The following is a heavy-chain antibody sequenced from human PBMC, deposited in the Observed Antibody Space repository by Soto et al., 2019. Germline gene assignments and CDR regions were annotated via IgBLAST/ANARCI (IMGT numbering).Heavy chain of an antibody. Sequence: EVQLVESGGGLVQPGGSLRLSCAASGFTFSNYGMNWVRQAPGKGLEWVSGISASGGNAYYADSVKGRFTISRDNSKNTLYLQMNNLRVEDKAVYYCADGGEWSFNFEYWGQGTLVTVSS. D-gene: IGHD3-3*01. CDR1: GFTFSNYG. CDR2: ISASGGNA. J-gene: IGHJ4*02. V-gene: IGHV3-23*04. CDR3: ADGGEWSFNFEY.